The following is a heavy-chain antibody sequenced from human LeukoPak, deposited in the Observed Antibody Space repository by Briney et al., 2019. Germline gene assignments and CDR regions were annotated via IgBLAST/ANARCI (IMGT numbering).Heavy chain of an antibody. Sequence: GGSLRLSCAASGFAFGSYAMSWVRQAPGKGLEWVSAISSNAFSTYYADSVKGRFTISRDNSKNTLYLQMNSLRSDDTAVYYCAKGGGSDFFDYRGQGTLVTVSS. CDR2: ISSNAFST. D-gene: IGHD5-12*01. J-gene: IGHJ4*02. CDR3: AKGGGSDFFDY. V-gene: IGHV3-23*01. CDR1: GFAFGSYA.